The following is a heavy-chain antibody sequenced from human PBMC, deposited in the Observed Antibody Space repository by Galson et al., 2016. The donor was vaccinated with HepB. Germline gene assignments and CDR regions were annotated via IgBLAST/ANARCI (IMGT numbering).Heavy chain of an antibody. CDR3: AKNSLRVIVGAADY. Sequence: SLRLSCAASGFTFSAYSMNWVRQAPGKGLEWVSFISTITTYIYYADSVKGRFTISRDISKNTLYLQMNSLRAEDTAVYYCAKNSLRVIVGAADYWGQGTLVTVSS. D-gene: IGHD1-26*01. V-gene: IGHV3-21*01. J-gene: IGHJ4*02. CDR1: GFTFSAYS. CDR2: ISTITTYI.